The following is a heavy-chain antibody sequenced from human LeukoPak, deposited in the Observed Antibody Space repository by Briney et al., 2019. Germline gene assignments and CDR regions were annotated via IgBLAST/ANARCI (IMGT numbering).Heavy chain of an antibody. V-gene: IGHV3-48*01. CDR1: GFTFSSHS. D-gene: IGHD3-9*01. Sequence: GGSLRLSCAASGFTFSSHSMNWVRQAPGKGLEWVSYISSSSSTIYYADSVKGRFTISRDNAKNSLYLQMNSLRAEDTAVYYCASAGKPKKYYDILTVVLGRDYYYGMDVWGQGTTVTVSS. CDR3: ASAGKPKKYYDILTVVLGRDYYYGMDV. CDR2: ISSSSSTI. J-gene: IGHJ6*02.